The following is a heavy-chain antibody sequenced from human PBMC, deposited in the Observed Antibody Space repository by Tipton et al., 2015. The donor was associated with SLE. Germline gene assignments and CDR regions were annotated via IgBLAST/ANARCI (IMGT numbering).Heavy chain of an antibody. CDR3: ARDPNWYDYFDY. CDR1: GASINSHY. CDR2: VYYDGST. Sequence: PGLVKPSETLSLTCSVSGASINSHYWSWIRQPPGKGLEWIGYVYYDGSTNYNSSLSSRVTISIGSSKKQFSLKLTTVTTADTAVYYCARDPNWYDYFDYWGQGMLVTVSS. J-gene: IGHJ4*02. V-gene: IGHV4-59*11. D-gene: IGHD1-14*01.